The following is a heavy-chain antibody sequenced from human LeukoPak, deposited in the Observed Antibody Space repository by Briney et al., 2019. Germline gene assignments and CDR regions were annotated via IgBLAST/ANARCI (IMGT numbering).Heavy chain of an antibody. CDR1: GGTFSSYA. V-gene: IGHV1-69*13. CDR3: ARERPITASGMDV. Sequence: GASVKASCKASGGTFSSYAISWVRQAPGHGLQWMGGIIPIFGTANYAQKFQGRVTITADDSTSTAYMELSSLRSEDTAVYYCARERPITASGMDVWGQGTTVTVSS. J-gene: IGHJ6*02. CDR2: IIPIFGTA. D-gene: IGHD3-10*01.